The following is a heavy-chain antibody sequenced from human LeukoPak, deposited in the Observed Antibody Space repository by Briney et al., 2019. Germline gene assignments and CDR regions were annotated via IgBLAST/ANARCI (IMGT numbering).Heavy chain of an antibody. CDR3: ARDADTSGHYSHFDV. D-gene: IGHD3-22*01. Sequence: PGGSLRLSCAASGFSFKYFGMDWVRQAPGKGLEWVAGIRYDGGIEWYGDSVKGRFTISRDNSKNTVSLQMNSLRDEDTARYYCARDADTSGHYSHFDVWGQGILVTVSS. J-gene: IGHJ4*02. V-gene: IGHV3-33*03. CDR2: IRYDGGIE. CDR1: GFSFKYFG.